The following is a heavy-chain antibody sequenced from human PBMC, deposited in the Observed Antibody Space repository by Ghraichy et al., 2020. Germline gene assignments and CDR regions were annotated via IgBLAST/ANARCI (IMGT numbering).Heavy chain of an antibody. CDR2: INHSGST. V-gene: IGHV4-34*01. CDR1: GGSFSGYY. Sequence: SETLSLTCAVYGGSFSGYYWRWIRQPPGKGLEWIGEINHSGSTNYNPSLKSRVTISVDTSKNQFSLKLSSVTAADTAVYYWSRARKSLTPFDYWGQGTLVTVSS. CDR3: SRARKSLTPFDY. J-gene: IGHJ4*02. D-gene: IGHD4-23*01.